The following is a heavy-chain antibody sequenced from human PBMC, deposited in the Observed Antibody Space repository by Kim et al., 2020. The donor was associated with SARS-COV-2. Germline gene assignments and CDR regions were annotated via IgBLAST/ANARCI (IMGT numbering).Heavy chain of an antibody. D-gene: IGHD1-26*01. CDR1: GFTFSSYA. V-gene: IGHV3-30*01. CDR3: ARDTGWELLFAFDY. J-gene: IGHJ4*02. Sequence: GGSLRLSCVASGFTFSSYAMHWVRQAPGKGLEWVAVISYDGSNKYYADSVKGRFTISRDNSKNTLYLQMNSLGAEDTAVYYCARDTGWELLFAFDYWGQGTLVTVSS. CDR2: ISYDGSNK.